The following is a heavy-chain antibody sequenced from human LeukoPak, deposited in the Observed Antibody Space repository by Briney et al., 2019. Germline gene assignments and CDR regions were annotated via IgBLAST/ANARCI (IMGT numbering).Heavy chain of an antibody. CDR1: GFTFSSYS. CDR2: ISSSSSTI. V-gene: IGHV3-48*02. J-gene: IGHJ4*02. CDR3: ARGVVVVAAREFDY. Sequence: PGGSLRLSCAASGFTFSSYSMNWVRQASGKGLEWVSHISSSSSTIYYADSVKGRFTISRDNAKNSLYLQMNSLRDEDTAVYYCARGVVVVAAREFDYWGQGTLVTVSS. D-gene: IGHD2-15*01.